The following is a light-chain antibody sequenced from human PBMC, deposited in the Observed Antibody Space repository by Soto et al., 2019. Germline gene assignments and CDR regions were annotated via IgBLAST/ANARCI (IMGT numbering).Light chain of an antibody. J-gene: IGKJ1*01. Sequence: IQMTQSPSSLCASVGDRVTITCRASQGISNYLAWYQQKPGKVPMLLIYHASTLESGVPSRFSGSGSGTEFTLTISSLQPDDFATYYCQQYNSYSFGQGTKVDI. V-gene: IGKV1-13*02. CDR2: HAS. CDR3: QQYNSYS. CDR1: QGISNY.